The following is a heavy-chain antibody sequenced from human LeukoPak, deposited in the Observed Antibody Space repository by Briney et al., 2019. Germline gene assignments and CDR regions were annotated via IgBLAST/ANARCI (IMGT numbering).Heavy chain of an antibody. V-gene: IGHV3-33*06. CDR3: AKARSTNYFDH. CDR2: IWYDGSNK. D-gene: IGHD2-2*01. CDR1: GFTFSSYG. J-gene: IGHJ4*02. Sequence: TGGSLRLSCAASGFTFSSYGMHWVRQAPGKGLEWVAVIWYDGSNKYYADSVKGRFTISRDNSKNTLYLQMNSLRAEDTAVYYCAKARSTNYFDHWGQGTLVTVSS.